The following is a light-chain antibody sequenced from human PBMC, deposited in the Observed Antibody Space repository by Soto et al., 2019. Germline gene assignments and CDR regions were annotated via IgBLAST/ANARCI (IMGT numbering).Light chain of an antibody. Sequence: EIVLTQSPGTLSLSPGEGATLSCRASQSVSSSYIAWYQQRPGQTPSLLIYGASSRATGIPDRFSGSGSGTDFTLIISRLEPEDFAVYYCQQYGGSSWTFGQGTKVDIK. V-gene: IGKV3-20*01. CDR2: GAS. CDR3: QQYGGSSWT. CDR1: QSVSSSY. J-gene: IGKJ1*01.